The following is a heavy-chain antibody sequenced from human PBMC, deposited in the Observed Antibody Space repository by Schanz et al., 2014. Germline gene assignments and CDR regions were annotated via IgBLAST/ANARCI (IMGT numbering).Heavy chain of an antibody. CDR1: GFTFSIYG. CDR3: ARGDPVAGLDY. CDR2: ISYDGTNE. V-gene: IGHV3-30*03. J-gene: IGHJ4*02. Sequence: VQLLESGGGLVQPGGSLRLSCAASGFTFSIYGMSWVRQAPGKGLEWVAVISYDGTNEYYAESVKGRFTISRDNAKNSLYLQMNSLRGEDTGMYYCARGDPVAGLDYWGRGTLVTVSS.